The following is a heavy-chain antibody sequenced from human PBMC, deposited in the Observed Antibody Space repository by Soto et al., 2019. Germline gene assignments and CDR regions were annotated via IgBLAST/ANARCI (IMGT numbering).Heavy chain of an antibody. D-gene: IGHD6-19*01. J-gene: IGHJ4*02. V-gene: IGHV3-64D*06. CDR2: ITTSGVI. CDR3: PPPLKSKSSEWAGY. CDR1: GFTFSSYA. Sequence: GGSMRLSCSVSGFTFSSYAMHWVRRAPGKGLEYVSAITTSGVIYYADSVKGRFTISRDNSKNTLYLQMSSLRAEDTAVYYCPPPLKSKSSEWAGYWGQGIMGIVSA.